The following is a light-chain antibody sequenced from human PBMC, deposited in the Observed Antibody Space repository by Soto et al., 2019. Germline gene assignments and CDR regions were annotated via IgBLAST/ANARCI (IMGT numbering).Light chain of an antibody. CDR3: QHFNDYRYS. V-gene: IGKV1-9*01. J-gene: IGKJ2*01. CDR2: AAS. CDR1: QAISSS. Sequence: DIQLTQSPSFLSASVGDRVTITCRASQAISSSLAWYQHNPGKAPKLLIYAASTLQNGVPSSFSGSGSGTEFTLTTSTLQSEDSATYYCQHFNDYRYSCGQGTKVEIK.